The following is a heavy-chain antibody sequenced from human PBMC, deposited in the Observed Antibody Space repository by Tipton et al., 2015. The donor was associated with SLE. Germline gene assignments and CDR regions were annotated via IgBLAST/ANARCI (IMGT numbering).Heavy chain of an antibody. CDR3: ARLVSTGFDY. J-gene: IGHJ4*02. CDR2: ISGSGTST. V-gene: IGHV3-23*01. CDR1: GFTFSNHA. Sequence: SLRLSCAASGFTFSNHAMSWVRQAPGKGLEWVSDISGSGTSTYYADFVEGHFTISRDNSKNTVYLQMNSLRVADTAIYYCARLVSTGFDYWGQGTLVTVSS. D-gene: IGHD1-1*01.